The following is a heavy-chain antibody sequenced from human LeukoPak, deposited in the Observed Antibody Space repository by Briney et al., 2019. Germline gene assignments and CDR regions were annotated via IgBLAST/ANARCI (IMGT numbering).Heavy chain of an antibody. J-gene: IGHJ5*02. D-gene: IGHD3-22*01. CDR3: ARDYIADDSSGYYYSWFDP. V-gene: IGHV1-18*01. CDR2: ISAYNGNT. Sequence: ASVKVSCKASGYTFTSYGISWVRQAPGQGLEWMGWISAYNGNTNYAQKLQGRVTMTTDTSTSTAYMELRSLRSADTAVYYCARDYIADDSSGYYYSWFDPWGQGTLVTVSS. CDR1: GYTFTSYG.